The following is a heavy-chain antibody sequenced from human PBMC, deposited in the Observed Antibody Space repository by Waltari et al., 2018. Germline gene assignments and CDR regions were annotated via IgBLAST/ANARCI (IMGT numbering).Heavy chain of an antibody. CDR2: IKQDGSEK. CDR3: AREYDGIAVD. V-gene: IGHV3-7*01. J-gene: IGHJ4*02. CDR1: GFTLRSYC. Sequence: EVQLVESGGGLVQPGGSLRLSCAASGFTLRSYCVSWVGQAPGKGLEWVANIKQDGSEKYYVDSVKGRFTISRDNAKNSLYLQMNSLRAEDTAVYYCAREYDGIAVDWGQGTLVTVSS. D-gene: IGHD6-19*01.